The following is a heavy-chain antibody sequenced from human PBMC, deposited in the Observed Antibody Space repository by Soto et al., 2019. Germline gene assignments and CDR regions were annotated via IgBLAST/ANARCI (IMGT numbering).Heavy chain of an antibody. D-gene: IGHD3-10*01. CDR1: GYTFTSYA. CDR3: ARDLITMVRGPYPYYYGMDV. V-gene: IGHV1-3*01. Sequence: ASVKVSCKASGYTFTSYAMHWVRQAPGQRLEWMGWINAGNGNTKYSQKFQGRVTITRDTSASTAYMELSSLRSEDTAVYYCARDLITMVRGPYPYYYGMDVWGQGTTVTVPS. CDR2: INAGNGNT. J-gene: IGHJ6*02.